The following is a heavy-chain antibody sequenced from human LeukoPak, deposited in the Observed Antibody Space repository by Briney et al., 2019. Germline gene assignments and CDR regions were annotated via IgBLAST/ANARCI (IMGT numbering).Heavy chain of an antibody. J-gene: IGHJ6*02. CDR2: IYPGDSDT. CDR1: GYSFTSYW. Sequence: GESLKISCKGSGYSFTSYWIGWVRQMHGKGRKWMEIIYPGDSDTSYSPPCQGQATIPADKSISPSYWQWTSLKASDPPMYYWERPSGWIPPGHMDVWGQGTMVTVSS. V-gene: IGHV5-51*01. CDR3: ERPSGWIPPGHMDV. D-gene: IGHD5-18*01.